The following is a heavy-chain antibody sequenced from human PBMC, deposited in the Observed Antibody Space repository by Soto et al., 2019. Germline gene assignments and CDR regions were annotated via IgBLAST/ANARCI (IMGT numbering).Heavy chain of an antibody. CDR2: ISPYNGNT. CDR1: GYTFTTYG. V-gene: IGHV1-18*01. Sequence: GASVKVSCKASGYTFTTYGVSWVRQAPGQGLEWMGWISPYNGNTTYAQNFQGRVTMTTDTSTSTVHMELRSLRSDDTAMYYCARDPGGVCNDTGWLSKEYWGRGTLVTVSS. CDR3: ARDPGGVCNDTGWLSKEY. J-gene: IGHJ4*02. D-gene: IGHD3-22*01.